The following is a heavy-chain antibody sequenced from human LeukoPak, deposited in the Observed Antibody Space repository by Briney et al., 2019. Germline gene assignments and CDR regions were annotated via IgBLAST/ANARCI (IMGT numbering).Heavy chain of an antibody. J-gene: IGHJ6*03. Sequence: GESLKISCKGSGYSFTSYWIGWVRQMPGKGLEWMGIIYPGDSDTRYSPSFQGQVTISADKSIGTAYLQWSSLKASDTAMYYCARHARYYYDSSGYRYYYYYMDVWGKGTTVTVSS. CDR2: IYPGDSDT. V-gene: IGHV5-51*01. CDR1: GYSFTSYW. D-gene: IGHD3-22*01. CDR3: ARHARYYYDSSGYRYYYYYMDV.